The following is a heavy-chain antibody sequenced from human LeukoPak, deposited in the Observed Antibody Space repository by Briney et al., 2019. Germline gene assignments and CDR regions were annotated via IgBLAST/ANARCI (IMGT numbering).Heavy chain of an antibody. J-gene: IGHJ6*03. CDR3: ARRKIDIVVVPAAISGTAKSRPIMDV. Sequence: ASVKVSCKASGYTFTSYDINWVRQATGQGPGWMGWMNPNSGNTGYAQKFQGRVTMTRNTSINTAYMELSSLRSEDTAVYYCARRKIDIVVVPAAISGTAKSRPIMDVWGKGTTVTVSS. CDR1: GYTFTSYD. V-gene: IGHV1-8*01. CDR2: MNPNSGNT. D-gene: IGHD2-2*02.